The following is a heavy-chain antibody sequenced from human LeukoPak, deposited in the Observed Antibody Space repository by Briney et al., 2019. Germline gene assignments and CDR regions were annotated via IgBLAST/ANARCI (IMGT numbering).Heavy chain of an antibody. Sequence: PGGSLRLSCAASGFTFSSYAMSWVRQAPGKGLEWVSAISGSGGSTYYADSVKGRFTISSDNSKNTLYLQMNSLRAEDTAVYYCARDEILVANYYDSRSGFDYWGQGTLVTVSS. V-gene: IGHV3-23*01. CDR1: GFTFSSYA. CDR3: ARDEILVANYYDSRSGFDY. CDR2: ISGSGGST. J-gene: IGHJ4*02. D-gene: IGHD3-22*01.